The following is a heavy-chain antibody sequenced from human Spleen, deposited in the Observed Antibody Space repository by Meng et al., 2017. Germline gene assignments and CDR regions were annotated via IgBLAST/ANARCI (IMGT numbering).Heavy chain of an antibody. CDR1: GYTFTDYY. CDR2: INPNSGGT. Sequence: ASVKVSCKASGYTFTDYYIHWVRQAPGQGLEWMGWINPNSGGTNYAQNFQGRVTMTRDTSISTAYMELSRLRSDDTAVYYCARDHDSSGWYYFDYWGQGALVTVSS. V-gene: IGHV1-2*02. CDR3: ARDHDSSGWYYFDY. J-gene: IGHJ4*02. D-gene: IGHD6-19*01.